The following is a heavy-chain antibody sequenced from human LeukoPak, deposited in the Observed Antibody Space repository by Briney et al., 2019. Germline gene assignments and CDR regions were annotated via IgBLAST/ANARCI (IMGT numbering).Heavy chain of an antibody. Sequence: HPGGSLRLSCAASGFTFSSYAMSWVRQAPGKGLEWVSAISGSGGSTYYADSVKGWFTISRDNSKNTLYLQMNSLRAEDTAVYYCAKDIIINPTVLLWFGGFDYWGQGNLVTVSS. J-gene: IGHJ4*02. CDR3: AKDIIINPTVLLWFGGFDY. D-gene: IGHD3-10*01. V-gene: IGHV3-23*01. CDR1: GFTFSSYA. CDR2: ISGSGGST.